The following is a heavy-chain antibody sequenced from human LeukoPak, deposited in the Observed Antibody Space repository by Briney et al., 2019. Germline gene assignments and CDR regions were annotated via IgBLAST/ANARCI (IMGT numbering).Heavy chain of an antibody. CDR3: ALPNYYDSSGYLY. D-gene: IGHD3-22*01. V-gene: IGHV1-18*01. J-gene: IGHJ4*02. CDR1: GYTFTSYG. CDR2: ISAYNGNT. Sequence: ASVTVSCKASGYTFTSYGISWVRQAPGQGLEWMGWISAYNGNTNYAQKLQGRVTITTDTSTSTAYMELRSLRSDDTAVYYCALPNYYDSSGYLYWGQGTLVTVSS.